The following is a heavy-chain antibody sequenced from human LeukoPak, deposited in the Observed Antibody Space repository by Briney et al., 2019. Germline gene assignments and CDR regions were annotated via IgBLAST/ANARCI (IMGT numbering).Heavy chain of an antibody. V-gene: IGHV3-7*03. J-gene: IGHJ4*02. Sequence: LSLTCAVSGGSISSGGYSWSWIRQPPGKGLEWVANINQGEGEKYYVDSVKGRFTISRDNAKKSLFLQMNSLRAEDTAVYYCARGRFIAGTTAYYFDYWGQGTLVTVSS. CDR3: ARGRFIAGTTAYYFDY. CDR1: GGSISSGGYS. D-gene: IGHD1-26*01. CDR2: INQGEGEK.